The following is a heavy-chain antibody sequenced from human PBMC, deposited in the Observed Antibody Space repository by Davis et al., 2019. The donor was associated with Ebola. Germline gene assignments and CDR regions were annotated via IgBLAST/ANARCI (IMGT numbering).Heavy chain of an antibody. CDR2: ISGSGGST. CDR1: GFTFSSYA. CDR3: NTGISPPDSLYYFES. V-gene: IGHV3-23*01. D-gene: IGHD2-15*01. J-gene: IGHJ4*02. Sequence: GESLKISCAASGFTFSSYAMSWVRQAPGKGLEWVSAISGSGGSTYYADSVKGRFTISRDNSKNTLYLQMNSLKTEDTAVYYCNTGISPPDSLYYFESWGQGTLVTVSS.